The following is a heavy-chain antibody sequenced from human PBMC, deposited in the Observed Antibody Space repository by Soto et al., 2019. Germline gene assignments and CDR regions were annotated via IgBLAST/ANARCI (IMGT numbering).Heavy chain of an antibody. CDR2: IYYSGST. CDR1: GGCVSSGSYY. D-gene: IGHD3-16*01. CDR3: ARAPLQGSNSDQGGETGHYYYYGMDV. V-gene: IGHV4-61*01. Sequence: PSETLSLTCIVSGGCVSSGSYYWSWIRQPPGKGLEWIGYIYYSGSTNYNPSLKSRVTISVDTSKNQFSLKLSSVTAADTAVYYCARAPLQGSNSDQGGETGHYYYYGMDVWGQGTTVTVTS. J-gene: IGHJ6*02.